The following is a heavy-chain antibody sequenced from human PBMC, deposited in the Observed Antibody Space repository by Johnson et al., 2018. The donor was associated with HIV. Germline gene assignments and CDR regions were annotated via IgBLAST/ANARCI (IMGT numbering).Heavy chain of an antibody. D-gene: IGHD6-13*01. CDR1: GFTFDDYG. CDR2: IKQDGSEK. Sequence: VQLVESGGVVVQPGGSLRLSCAASGFTFDDYGMSWVRQAPGKGLEWVANIKQDGSEKYYVDSVKGRFTISRDNSKNTLYLQMNSLRAEDTAVYYCAKDSSSWYGGAFDIWGQGTMVTVSS. J-gene: IGHJ3*02. CDR3: AKDSSSWYGGAFDI. V-gene: IGHV3-7*01.